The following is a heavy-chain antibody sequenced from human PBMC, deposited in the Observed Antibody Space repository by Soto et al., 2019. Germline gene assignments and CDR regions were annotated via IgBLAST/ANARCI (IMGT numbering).Heavy chain of an antibody. CDR3: ARDPGDRNGMIV. Sequence: EVQVVESGGGLVQPGGSLRLSCAASGFTVSSDYMNWVRQAPGKGLEWVSVIYSGGSTYYADSVKGRFTISRDNSKNTLYFQMNSLRAEDTAVYYCARDPGDRNGMIVWCQGTTVTVSS. D-gene: IGHD1-26*01. J-gene: IGHJ6*02. V-gene: IGHV3-66*01. CDR1: GFTVSSDY. CDR2: IYSGGST.